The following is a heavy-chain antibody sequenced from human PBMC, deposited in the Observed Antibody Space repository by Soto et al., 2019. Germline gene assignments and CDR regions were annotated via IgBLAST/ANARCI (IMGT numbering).Heavy chain of an antibody. V-gene: IGHV4-4*02. D-gene: IGHD6-13*01. CDR1: GLSISSDNW. J-gene: IGHJ4*02. CDR3: ARDQGSHPGD. Sequence: QVQLQESGPCLVRPSGTVSLTCAVSGLSISSDNWWRWVRQPPGKGLEWIGEIHHSGSTNYNPSLKSRVTMSVDPSKDLFSLPLNSVTDADTFFYYCARDQGSHPGDWGQGTLVSVSS. CDR2: IHHSGST.